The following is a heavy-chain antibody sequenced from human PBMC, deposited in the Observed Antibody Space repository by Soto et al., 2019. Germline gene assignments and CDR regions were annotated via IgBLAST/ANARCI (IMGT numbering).Heavy chain of an antibody. CDR3: AKVRASYLSASYFYYGLDV. J-gene: IGHJ6*02. Sequence: EVQLLESGGGLVRTGESLRLSCAASGFTFSHYVLSWVRQAPGRRLEWVSSISGSGSSVYLADSVRGRFTMSRDLSRNTVSLHMNRLRAEDTAIYYCAKVRASYLSASYFYYGLDVWGQGTTVTVSS. V-gene: IGHV3-23*01. CDR1: GFTFSHYV. CDR2: ISGSGSSV. D-gene: IGHD3-10*01.